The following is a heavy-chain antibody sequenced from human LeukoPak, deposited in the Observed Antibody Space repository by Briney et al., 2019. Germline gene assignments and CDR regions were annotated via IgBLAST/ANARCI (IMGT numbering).Heavy chain of an antibody. CDR1: GYSFTSYW. V-gene: IGHV5-51*01. Sequence: GESLKISCKGSGYSFTSYWVAWVRQMPGKGLEWMGIIYPRDSDTRYSPSFQGQVTISADKSINTAYLQWSDLKASDTAVYYCARHVTTASAARGFDIWGQGTMVTVSS. CDR2: IYPRDSDT. D-gene: IGHD1-14*01. CDR3: ARHVTTASAARGFDI. J-gene: IGHJ3*02.